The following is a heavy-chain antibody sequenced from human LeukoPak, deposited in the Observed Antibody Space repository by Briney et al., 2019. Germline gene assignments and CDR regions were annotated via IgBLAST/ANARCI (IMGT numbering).Heavy chain of an antibody. D-gene: IGHD4-17*01. CDR3: ARGGWGDYGFDY. CDR2: IWYDGSNK. Sequence: GGSLRLSCAASGFTFSSYGMHWVRQAPGKGLEWVAVIWYDGSNKYYADSVKGRFTISRDNSKNTLYLQMNSLRAEDTAVYYCARGGWGDYGFDYWGQGTLVTVSS. CDR1: GFTFSSYG. V-gene: IGHV3-33*01. J-gene: IGHJ4*02.